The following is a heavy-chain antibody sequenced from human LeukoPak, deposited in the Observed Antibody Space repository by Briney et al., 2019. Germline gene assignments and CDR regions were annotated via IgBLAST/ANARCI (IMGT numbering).Heavy chain of an antibody. CDR1: GGTFSSYA. J-gene: IGHJ6*03. CDR3: ARGMSGLGATPHGYYYYYMGV. Sequence: GASVKVSCKASGGTFSSYAISWVRQAPGRGLEWMGGIIPIFGTANYAQKFQGRVTITTDESTSTAYMELSSLRSEDTAVYYCARGMSGLGATPHGYYYYYMGVWGKGTTVTVSS. CDR2: IIPIFGTA. V-gene: IGHV1-69*05. D-gene: IGHD1-26*01.